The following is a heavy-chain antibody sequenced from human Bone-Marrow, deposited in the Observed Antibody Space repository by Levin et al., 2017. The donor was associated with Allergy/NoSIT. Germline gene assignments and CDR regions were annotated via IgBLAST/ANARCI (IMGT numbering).Heavy chain of an antibody. CDR3: ARTRVGSGFDYNVYYYMDV. D-gene: IGHD3-10*01. V-gene: IGHV4-59*01. CDR1: GGSISSYY. J-gene: IGHJ6*03. CDR2: SFYSWST. Sequence: PSETLSLTCTVSGGSISSYYWSWMRLPPGKGLEWIGYSFYSWSTNYNPSLKIRVTISVDMSKSQSSLRLRSVTAADTAVYYCARTRVGSGFDYNVYYYMDVWGKGTTVTVSS.